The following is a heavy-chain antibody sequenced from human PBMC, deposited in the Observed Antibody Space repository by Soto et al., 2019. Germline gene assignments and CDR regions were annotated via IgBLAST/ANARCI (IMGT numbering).Heavy chain of an antibody. CDR3: ARVGVGLAAPRVWPY. D-gene: IGHD6-13*01. CDR1: GYTFTSYG. Sequence: QVQLAQSGAEVKKPGASVKVSYKASGYTFTSYGITWVRQAPGQGLEWMAWINPYNGHTKYAEKFLGRVTVTTDTSTATAYMEVRSLTSDDTAVFYCARVGVGLAAPRVWPYWGQGTPVTVSS. V-gene: IGHV1-18*01. CDR2: INPYNGHT. J-gene: IGHJ4*02.